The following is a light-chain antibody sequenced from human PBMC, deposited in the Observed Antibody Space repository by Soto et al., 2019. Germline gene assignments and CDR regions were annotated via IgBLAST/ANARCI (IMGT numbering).Light chain of an antibody. J-gene: IGKJ5*01. CDR3: QQANSFPPT. CDR1: QSIGDS. V-gene: IGKV1-5*01. Sequence: DIQMTQSPSTLSASVGDRVTITCRASQSIGDSLAWYQQKPGKAPYLLISDVSSLERGVPSRFSGSGSGTDFTLTISSLQPEDFATYYCQQANSFPPTFGQGTRLEI. CDR2: DVS.